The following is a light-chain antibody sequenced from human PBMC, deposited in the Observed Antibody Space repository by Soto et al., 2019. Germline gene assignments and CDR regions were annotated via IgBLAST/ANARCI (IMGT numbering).Light chain of an antibody. V-gene: IGKV3-11*01. J-gene: IGKJ2*01. Sequence: EIVLTQSPATLSLSPGERATLSCRASQSVGSYLAWYQHTPGQAPRLLIYGASNRATDIPGRFSGRGSGTDFTLAISSPESGDSAVYYCQQRAKWPRYFGQGTKLVIK. CDR1: QSVGSY. CDR3: QQRAKWPRY. CDR2: GAS.